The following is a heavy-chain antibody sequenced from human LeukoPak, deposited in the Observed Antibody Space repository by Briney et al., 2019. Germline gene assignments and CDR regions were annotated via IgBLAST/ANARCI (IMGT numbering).Heavy chain of an antibody. CDR3: ASAHGGSGYDRPFDY. V-gene: IGHV3-48*03. CDR2: IDSSASTT. D-gene: IGHD5-12*01. Sequence: PGGSLRLSFTASRFYFSTYDMNWVRQVPGKGLEWVSYIDSSASTTYYAGSVQGRFTISRDNAKNSLYLQMRSLRVEDTAFYYCASAHGGSGYDRPFDYWGQGTLVTVSS. CDR1: RFYFSTYD. J-gene: IGHJ4*02.